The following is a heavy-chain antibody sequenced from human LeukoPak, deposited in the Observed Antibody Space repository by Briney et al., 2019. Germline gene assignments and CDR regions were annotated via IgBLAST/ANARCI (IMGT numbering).Heavy chain of an antibody. CDR2: IYWDDDK. Sequence: SGPTLVKPTQTLTLTCTFSGFSLSTSGVGVGWIRQPPGKALEWLALIYWDDDKRYSPSLKSRLTITKDTSKNQVVLTMTNMDPVDTATYYCAHSRTSYHYDRGLRAFDIWGQGTMVTVSS. D-gene: IGHD3-22*01. J-gene: IGHJ3*02. CDR1: GFSLSTSGVG. CDR3: AHSRTSYHYDRGLRAFDI. V-gene: IGHV2-5*02.